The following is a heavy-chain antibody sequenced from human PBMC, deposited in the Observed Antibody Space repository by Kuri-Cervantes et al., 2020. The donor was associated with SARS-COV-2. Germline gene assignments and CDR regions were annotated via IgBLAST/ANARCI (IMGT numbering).Heavy chain of an antibody. CDR2: IYTSGST. CDR3: ARASYYGSGSFYYYYGMDV. CDR1: GGSISSYY. V-gene: IGHV4-4*07. D-gene: IGHD3-10*01. J-gene: IGHJ6*02. Sequence: ESLKISCTVSGGSISSYYWSWIRQPAGKGLEWIGRIYTSGSTNYNPSLKSRVTMSVDTSKNQFSLKLSSVTAADTAVYYCARASYYGSGSFYYYYGMDVWGQGTTVTVSS.